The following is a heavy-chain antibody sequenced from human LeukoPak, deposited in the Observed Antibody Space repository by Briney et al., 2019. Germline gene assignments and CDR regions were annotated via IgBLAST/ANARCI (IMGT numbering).Heavy chain of an antibody. CDR3: ARAGGGYSYGYSMRKYYYYYMDV. CDR2: INPSGGST. CDR1: GYTFTSYY. V-gene: IGHV1-46*01. Sequence: ASVKVSCKAPGYTFTSYYMHWVRQAPGQGLEWMGIINPSGGSTGYAQKFQGRVTMTQDTSTDTAYMELSSLRSEDTAVYYCARAGGGYSYGYSMRKYYYYYMDVWGKGTTVTISS. D-gene: IGHD5-18*01. J-gene: IGHJ6*03.